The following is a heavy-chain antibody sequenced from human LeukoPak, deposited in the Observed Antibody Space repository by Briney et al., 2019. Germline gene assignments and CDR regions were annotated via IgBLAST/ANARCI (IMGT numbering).Heavy chain of an antibody. CDR2: ISAYNGNT. Sequence: ASVKVSCKASGYTFTSYGIGLVRQAPGQGLEWMGWISAYNGNTNYAQKLQGRVTMTTDTSTSTAYMELSSLRSDDTAMYYCARDLDDFWTGYYGYYFDYWGQGTLVTVSS. CDR3: ARDLDDFWTGYYGYYFDY. D-gene: IGHD3/OR15-3a*01. J-gene: IGHJ4*02. CDR1: GYTFTSYG. V-gene: IGHV1-18*01.